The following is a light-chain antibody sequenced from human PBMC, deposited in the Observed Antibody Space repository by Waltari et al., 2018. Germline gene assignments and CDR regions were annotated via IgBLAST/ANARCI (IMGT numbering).Light chain of an antibody. Sequence: QSALTQPAPVSGSPGQSITIPCTGTSSDVGGYNYVSWYQQHPGKVPKLLNFDVSNRPSGVSNRFSGSKSGNTASLTISGLQAEDESDYYCCSFTSRSTWVFGGGTKLTVL. CDR1: SSDVGGYNY. V-gene: IGLV2-14*01. J-gene: IGLJ3*02. CDR2: DVS. CDR3: CSFTSRSTWV.